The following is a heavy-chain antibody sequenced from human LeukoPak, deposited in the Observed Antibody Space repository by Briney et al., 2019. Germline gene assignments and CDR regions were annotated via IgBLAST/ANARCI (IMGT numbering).Heavy chain of an antibody. Sequence: GGSLRLSCAASGFTFSSHGINWVRQAPGKGLEWVSGISPSGSISYYADSVKGRFTISRDNSKNTVSLQMNSLRAEDTALYYCARDLDWGAFDAWGQGTRVTVSS. CDR1: GFTFSSHG. V-gene: IGHV3-23*01. CDR2: ISPSGSIS. J-gene: IGHJ5*02. D-gene: IGHD3-9*01. CDR3: ARDLDWGAFDA.